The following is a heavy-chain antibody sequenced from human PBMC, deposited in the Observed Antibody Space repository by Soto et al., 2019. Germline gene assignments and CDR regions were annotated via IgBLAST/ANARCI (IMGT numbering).Heavy chain of an antibody. CDR3: ARDLGGYSYVANVYYFDY. D-gene: IGHD5-18*01. CDR1: GFTLTGYW. CDR2: IN. J-gene: IGHJ4*02. V-gene: IGHV3-74*01. Sequence: PGGSLRLSCAASGFTLTGYWMHWVRQAPGKGLVWVSRINTDSVKGRFTISRDNGKNSLYLQMNSLRAEDTSLYYCARDLGGYSYVANVYYFDYWGQGTLVTVPS.